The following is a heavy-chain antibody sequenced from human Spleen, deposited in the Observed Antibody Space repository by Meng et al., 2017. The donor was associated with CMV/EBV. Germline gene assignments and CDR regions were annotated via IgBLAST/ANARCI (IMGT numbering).Heavy chain of an antibody. J-gene: IGHJ4*02. Sequence: SEFTFNSYDMHWVRQAPGKGLERVAVIRHDGSETDYADSVKGRFTISRDDSKNTLFLQMNSLRVEDTAMYYCARDLGLLWFGELLGYWGQGTLVTVSS. CDR1: EFTFNSYD. CDR3: ARDLGLLWFGELLGY. CDR2: IRHDGSET. D-gene: IGHD3-10*01. V-gene: IGHV3-33*01.